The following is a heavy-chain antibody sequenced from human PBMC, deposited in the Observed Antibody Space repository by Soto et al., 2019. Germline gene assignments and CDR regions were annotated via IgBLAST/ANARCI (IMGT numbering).Heavy chain of an antibody. J-gene: IGHJ6*03. CDR3: ARTVLGPDLLADSFVDYYYYMDV. V-gene: IGHV4-59*08. CDR1: GGSISNFY. Sequence: LSLTCTVSGGSISNFYWSWIRQPPGKGLEWIGYVYYTGSTSYNPSLKRRVTFSADSSRGQFSLRLNPVTAADTAVYYCARTVLGPDLLADSFVDYYYYMDVWGQGTTVTVSS. D-gene: IGHD3-9*01. CDR2: VYYTGST.